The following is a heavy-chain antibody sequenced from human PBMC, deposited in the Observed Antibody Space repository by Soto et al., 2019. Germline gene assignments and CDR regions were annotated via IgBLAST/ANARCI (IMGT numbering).Heavy chain of an antibody. D-gene: IGHD3-10*01. CDR2: INHSGST. CDR1: GGSFSGYY. J-gene: IGHJ5*02. Sequence: QVQLQQWGAGLLKPSETLSLTCAVYGGSFSGYYWSWIRQPPGKGQEWVGEINHSGSTNYNPSLKSRVTISVDTSKNQFSLKLSSVTAADTAVYYCAALWFGEYNWFDPWGQGTLVTVSS. V-gene: IGHV4-34*01. CDR3: AALWFGEYNWFDP.